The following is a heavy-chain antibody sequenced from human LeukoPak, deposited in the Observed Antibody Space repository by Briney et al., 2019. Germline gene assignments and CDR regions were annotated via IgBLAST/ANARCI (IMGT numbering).Heavy chain of an antibody. CDR3: ARDPTLYSRDY. V-gene: IGHV3-20*04. J-gene: IGHJ4*02. CDR2: IKWNGDVI. D-gene: IGHD4-11*01. CDR1: GFTFDDYA. Sequence: PGGSLRLSCAASGFTFDDYAMHWVRQAPGKGLEWVSTIKWNGDVIGYADSVKGRFIISRDNAKNSLFLQMNSLRADDTAFYYCARDPTLYSRDYWGQGTLVTVSS.